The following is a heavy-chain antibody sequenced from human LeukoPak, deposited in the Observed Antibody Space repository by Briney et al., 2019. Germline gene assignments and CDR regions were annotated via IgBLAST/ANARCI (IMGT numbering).Heavy chain of an antibody. Sequence: GGSLRLSCAASGFTFSSYSMNWVRQAPGKGLEWVSYISSSSTIYYADSVKGRFTISRDNAKNSQYLQMNSLRAEDTAVYYCARYRSAFDIWGQGTMVTVSS. CDR2: ISSSSTI. D-gene: IGHD3-16*02. CDR3: ARYRSAFDI. CDR1: GFTFSSYS. J-gene: IGHJ3*02. V-gene: IGHV3-48*01.